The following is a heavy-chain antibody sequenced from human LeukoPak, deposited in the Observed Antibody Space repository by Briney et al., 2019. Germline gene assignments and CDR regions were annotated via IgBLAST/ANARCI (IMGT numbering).Heavy chain of an antibody. D-gene: IGHD6-19*01. V-gene: IGHV4-59*01. CDR1: GGSISSYY. CDR3: ARSYSSGYYYFDY. J-gene: IGHJ4*02. CDR2: IYYSGGT. Sequence: SETLSLTCTVSGGSISSYYWSWIRQPPGKGLERIGHIYYSGGTNYNPSLKSRVTMSIDTSKNQFSLRLTSVTAADTAVYYCARSYSSGYYYFDYWGQGTLVTVSS.